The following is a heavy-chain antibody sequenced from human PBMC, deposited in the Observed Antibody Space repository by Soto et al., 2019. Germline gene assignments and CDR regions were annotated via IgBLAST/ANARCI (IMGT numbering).Heavy chain of an antibody. V-gene: IGHV4-59*01. CDR1: VGSIISYH. D-gene: IGHD1-26*01. J-gene: IGHJ5*02. CDR3: ATDMHAGFLHYFDP. Sequence: SEALSVTCAYSVGSIISYHWSLIRQFPGKGLDSIAYIAYSGNNNYNPSLKSRVTISMDTSKNQLSLNLTSMTAADTAFYYCATDMHAGFLHYFDPWGQGTLVTVSS. CDR2: IAYSGNN.